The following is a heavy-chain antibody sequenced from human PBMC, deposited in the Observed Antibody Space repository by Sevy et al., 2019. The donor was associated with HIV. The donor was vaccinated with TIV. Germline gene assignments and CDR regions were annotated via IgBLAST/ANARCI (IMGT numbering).Heavy chain of an antibody. D-gene: IGHD6-13*01. CDR2: TRNKANSYTT. Sequence: GGSLRLSCAASGFTFSDHYMDWVRQAPGKGLEWVGRTRNKANSYTTEYAAAVKGRFTISRDDSKNSLYLQMNSLKTEDTAVYYCARIAAAGAFDYWGQGTLVTVSS. J-gene: IGHJ4*02. CDR3: ARIAAAGAFDY. V-gene: IGHV3-72*01. CDR1: GFTFSDHY.